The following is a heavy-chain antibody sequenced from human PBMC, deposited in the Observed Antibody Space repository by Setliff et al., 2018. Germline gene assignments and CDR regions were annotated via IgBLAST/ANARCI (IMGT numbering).Heavy chain of an antibody. CDR3: ARDDPNHYDVSGYSVGYFDY. J-gene: IGHJ4*02. CDR2: ISYSGIT. V-gene: IGHV4-59*02. D-gene: IGHD3-22*01. CDR1: GASVSSHY. Sequence: SETLSLTCNVSGASVSSHYWDWIRQPPGKGLEWIGFISYSGITTYNVSLKSRVSISVDTSKNQLSLTLSSVTAADTAVYFCARDDPNHYDVSGYSVGYFDYWGLGTPVTVSS.